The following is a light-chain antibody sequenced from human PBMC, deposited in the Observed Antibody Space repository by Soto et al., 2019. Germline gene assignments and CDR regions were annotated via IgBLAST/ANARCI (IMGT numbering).Light chain of an antibody. V-gene: IGKV3-11*01. CDR1: QTVSRH. CDR2: DTS. J-gene: IGKJ3*01. CDR3: QQRGNWPPGFT. Sequence: EIVLTQSPATLSLSPGERATLSCRASQTVSRHLAWYQQKPGQAPRLLIYDTSNRATGIPARFSGSGSGTDFTLTISGLETEDFAVYSCQQRGNWPPGFTFGPGTTVDMK.